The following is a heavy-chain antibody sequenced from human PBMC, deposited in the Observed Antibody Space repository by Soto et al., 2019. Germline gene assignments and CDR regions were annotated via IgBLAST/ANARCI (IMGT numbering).Heavy chain of an antibody. Sequence: PSETLSLTCTVSGGSISSSSYYWGWIRQPPGKGLEWIGSIYYSGSTYYNPSLKSRVTISVDTSKNQFSLKLSSVTAADTAVYYCARVSSYCYYYYYMDVWGKGTTVTVSS. CDR1: GGSISSSSYY. V-gene: IGHV4-39*01. CDR2: IYYSGST. J-gene: IGHJ6*03. D-gene: IGHD6-6*01. CDR3: ARVSSYCYYYYYMDV.